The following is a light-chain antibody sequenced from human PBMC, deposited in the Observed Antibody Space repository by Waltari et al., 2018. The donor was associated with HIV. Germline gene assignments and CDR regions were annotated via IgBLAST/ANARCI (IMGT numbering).Light chain of an antibody. CDR1: NIRSKS. V-gene: IGLV3-21*02. CDR3: EAWDSRSTHVL. J-gene: IGLJ2*01. Sequence: SYVLTQPPSVSVAPGQTARITCGGNNIRSKSVHWYQQKPGHAPVLVIYGDRDRPSGIPERFSGSNSGNTATLTISRVEAGEEADYYCEAWDSRSTHVLFGGGTKRTVL. CDR2: GDR.